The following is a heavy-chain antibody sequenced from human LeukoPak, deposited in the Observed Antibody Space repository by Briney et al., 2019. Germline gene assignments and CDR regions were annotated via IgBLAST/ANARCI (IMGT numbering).Heavy chain of an antibody. CDR1: GGTFSSYA. V-gene: IGHV1-69*13. Sequence: ASVKVSCKASGGTFSSYAISWVRQAPGQGLEWRGGIIPIFGTANYAQKFQGRVTITADESTSTAYMELSSLRSEDTAVYYCARSPIYDIWTGYQYFDYWGQGTLVTVSS. D-gene: IGHD3-9*01. CDR2: IIPIFGTA. CDR3: ARSPIYDIWTGYQYFDY. J-gene: IGHJ4*02.